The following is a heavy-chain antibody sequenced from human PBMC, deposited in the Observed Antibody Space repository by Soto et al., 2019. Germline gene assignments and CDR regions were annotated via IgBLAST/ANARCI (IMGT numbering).Heavy chain of an antibody. Sequence: EVQLVESGGGLVQPGGSLKLSCAASGFTFSGSAMHWVRQASGKGLEWVGRIRSNANSYATAYAASVKGRFTISRDDSKNTAYLQMNSLKTEDPAVYYCTRHEGAAMVRRGSYGMDVWGQGTTVTVSS. CDR3: TRHEGAAMVRRGSYGMDV. V-gene: IGHV3-73*02. CDR1: GFTFSGSA. CDR2: IRSNANSYAT. J-gene: IGHJ6*02. D-gene: IGHD5-18*01.